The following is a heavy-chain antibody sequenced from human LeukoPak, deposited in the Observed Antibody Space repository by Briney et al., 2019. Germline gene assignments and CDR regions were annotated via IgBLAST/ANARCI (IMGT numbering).Heavy chain of an antibody. Sequence: GGSLRLSCAASGFTFSSYAMSWVRQAPGKGLEWVSAISGSGGSTYYADSVKGRFTISRDNSKNTLYLQMNSLRAEDTAVYYCAKAFFPLVVKTPDDAFDIWGQGTMVTVSS. D-gene: IGHD3-22*01. CDR3: AKAFFPLVVKTPDDAFDI. J-gene: IGHJ3*02. CDR1: GFTFSSYA. V-gene: IGHV3-23*01. CDR2: ISGSGGST.